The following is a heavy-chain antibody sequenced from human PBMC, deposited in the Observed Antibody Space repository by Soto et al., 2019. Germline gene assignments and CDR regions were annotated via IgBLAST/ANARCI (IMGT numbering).Heavy chain of an antibody. Sequence: EVQLVESGGGLVKPGGSLRLSCAASGFTFSNAWMSWVRQAPGKGLEWVGRLKSKTDGGTTDYAAPVKGRFTISRDDSKNTLYLQMNSLKTEDTAVYYCTTADVWGKGTTVTVSS. V-gene: IGHV3-15*01. J-gene: IGHJ6*04. CDR3: TTADV. CDR2: LKSKTDGGTT. CDR1: GFTFSNAW.